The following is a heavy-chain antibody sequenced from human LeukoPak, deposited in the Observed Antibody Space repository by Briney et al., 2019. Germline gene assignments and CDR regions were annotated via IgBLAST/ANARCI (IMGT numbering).Heavy chain of an antibody. Sequence: GASVKVSCKASGYTFTGYYMHWVRQAPGQGLEWMGWMNPNSGNTGYAQKFQGRVTMTRNTSISTAYMELSSLRSEDTAVYYCARGVRIYSSSWTNWFDPWGQGTLVTVSS. CDR1: GYTFTGYY. J-gene: IGHJ5*02. V-gene: IGHV1-8*02. CDR3: ARGVRIYSSSWTNWFDP. D-gene: IGHD6-13*01. CDR2: MNPNSGNT.